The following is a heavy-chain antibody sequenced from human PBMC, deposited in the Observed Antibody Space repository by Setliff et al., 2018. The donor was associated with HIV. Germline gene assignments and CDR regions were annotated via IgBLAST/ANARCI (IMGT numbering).Heavy chain of an antibody. CDR3: ARQRPPGYSSPYTIEY. CDR1: GYMFNNYW. CDR2: IDPGDSDT. J-gene: IGHJ4*02. D-gene: IGHD6-13*01. Sequence: SLKISCKGSGYMFNNYWIAWVRQVPGKGLEWMGIIDPGDSDTRYTPSYQGRIIMSIDRFRSTAYLQWRSLTPSDSALYYCARQRPPGYSSPYTIEYWGQGTLVTVS. V-gene: IGHV5-51*01.